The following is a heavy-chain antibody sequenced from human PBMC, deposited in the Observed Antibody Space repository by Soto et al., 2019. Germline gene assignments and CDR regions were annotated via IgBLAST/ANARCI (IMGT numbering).Heavy chain of an antibody. CDR1: GGSVRAPDW. V-gene: IGHV4-4*02. D-gene: IGHD1-1*01. CDR2: VHISGHS. Sequence: TSETLSLTCTLSGGSVRAPDWWNWVRQSPDKGLEWIAEVHISGHSNYNPSLRSRVSVSIDSSKNQFYLNLNSVTAADTAIYYCARVRQGCSANNCYFDPWGQGTQVTDSS. J-gene: IGHJ5*01. CDR3: ARVRQGCSANNCYFDP.